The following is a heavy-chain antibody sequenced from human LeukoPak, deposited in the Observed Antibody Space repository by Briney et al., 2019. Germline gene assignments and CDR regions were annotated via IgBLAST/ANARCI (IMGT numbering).Heavy chain of an antibody. CDR3: AREMASDFDY. Sequence: GGSLRLSCAASGFTFSSFWMSWVRQAPGEGLEWVANINQDGSEKFFADPVKGRFTISRDNAKNSLYLQMNSLRAEDTAVYYCAREMASDFDYWGRGTLVTVPS. D-gene: IGHD5-24*01. CDR2: INQDGSEK. CDR1: GFTFSSFW. V-gene: IGHV3-7*01. J-gene: IGHJ4*02.